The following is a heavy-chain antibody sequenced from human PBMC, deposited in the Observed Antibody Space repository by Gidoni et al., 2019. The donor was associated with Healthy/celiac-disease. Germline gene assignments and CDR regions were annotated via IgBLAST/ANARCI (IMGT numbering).Heavy chain of an antibody. CDR2: IHHSGST. J-gene: IGHJ6*02. D-gene: IGHD2-15*01. CDR3: ARGYCSGGSCYATRHYYGMDV. CDR1: GGSFSGYY. V-gene: IGHV4-34*01. Sequence: QVQLQQWGAGLLKPSETLSLTCAVYGGSFSGYYWSWIRPPRGKGLEWIGEIHHSGSTNYNPSLKSRVTISVDTSKNQFSLKLSSVTAADTAVYYCARGYCSGGSCYATRHYYGMDVWGQGTTVTVSS.